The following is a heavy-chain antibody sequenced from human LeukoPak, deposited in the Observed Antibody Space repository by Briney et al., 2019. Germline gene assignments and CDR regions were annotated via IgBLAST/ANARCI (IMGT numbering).Heavy chain of an antibody. J-gene: IGHJ4*02. CDR2: IYHSGST. V-gene: IGHV4-59*12. D-gene: IGHD2-2*01. Sequence: SETLSLTCTVSGGSISSSYWSWIRQPPGKGLEWIGYIYHSGSTYYNPSLKSRVTISVDRSKNQFSLKLSSVTAADTAVYYCARGYCSSTSCSYFDYWGQGTLVTVSS. CDR3: ARGYCSSTSCSYFDY. CDR1: GGSISSSY.